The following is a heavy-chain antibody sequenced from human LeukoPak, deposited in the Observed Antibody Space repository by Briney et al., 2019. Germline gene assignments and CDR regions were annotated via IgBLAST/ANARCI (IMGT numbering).Heavy chain of an antibody. CDR2: IRYDGSNK. V-gene: IGHV3-30*02. CDR1: AFTFSSYG. Sequence: PGGSLRLSCAASAFTFSSYGMHWVRQAPGKGLEWVAFIRYDGSNKYYADSVKGRFTISRDNSKNTLYLQMNSLRAEDTAVYYCARGPSGYHNTGGQGTLVTVSS. D-gene: IGHD5-12*01. CDR3: ARGPSGYHNT. J-gene: IGHJ4*02.